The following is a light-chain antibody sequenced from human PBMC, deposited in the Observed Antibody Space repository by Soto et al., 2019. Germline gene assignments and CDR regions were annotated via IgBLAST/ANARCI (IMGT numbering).Light chain of an antibody. Sequence: IVLTLSPGILSLSPGERASLPCGASQSISSSLLAWYQQKPGQAPRLLIYVASSRATGIPARFSGTGSETDFPLTISRLEPEDFAVYYCQQYDNSPITIGQVTRLEIK. CDR1: QSISSSL. CDR3: QQYDNSPIT. CDR2: VAS. V-gene: IGKV3-20*01. J-gene: IGKJ5*01.